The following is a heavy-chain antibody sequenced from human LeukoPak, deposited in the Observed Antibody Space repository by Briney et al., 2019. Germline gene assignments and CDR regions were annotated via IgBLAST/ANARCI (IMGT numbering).Heavy chain of an antibody. CDR1: GYTFTDYY. D-gene: IGHD3-10*01. CDR3: ARESGEVVDY. CDR2: INPKTGGT. Sequence: ASVKVSCKASGYTFTDYYIHRVRQAPGQGLEWMGWINPKTGGTYYPQKFRGRVTVAWDTSINTAYMELNRLRFNDTAVYYCARESGEVVDYWGQGALVTVST. V-gene: IGHV1-2*02. J-gene: IGHJ4*02.